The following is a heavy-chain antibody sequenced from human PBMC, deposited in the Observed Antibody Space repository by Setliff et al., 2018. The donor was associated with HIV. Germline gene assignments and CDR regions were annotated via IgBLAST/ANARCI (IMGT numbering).Heavy chain of an antibody. Sequence: PSETLSLTCAVSGYSISSGYYWGWIRQPPGKGLEWIGSIYHSGSTNYNPSLKSRVTISVDTSKNQFSLKLSSVTAADTAVYYCARRSLEYYYDSSATGAFDIWGQGTMVTVSS. CDR3: ARRSLEYYYDSSATGAFDI. V-gene: IGHV4-38-2*01. CDR1: GYSISSGYY. CDR2: IYHSGST. D-gene: IGHD3-22*01. J-gene: IGHJ3*02.